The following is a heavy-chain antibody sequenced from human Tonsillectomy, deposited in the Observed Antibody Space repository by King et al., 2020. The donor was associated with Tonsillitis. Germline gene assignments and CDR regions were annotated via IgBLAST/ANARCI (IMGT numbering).Heavy chain of an antibody. V-gene: IGHV3-33*01. CDR1: GFTFISYG. CDR3: ARDLVGYCSSTSCHHFDY. J-gene: IGHJ4*02. CDR2: IWYDVSNK. Sequence: QLVQSGGGVVQPGRSLRLSCAASGFTFISYGMHLVRQAPGKGVEWVAAIWYDVSNKYDSDYVKGRFNISRDNSKNRLYLQMNSLRAEDTAVYYCARDLVGYCSSTSCHHFDYWGQGTLVTVSS. D-gene: IGHD2-2*01.